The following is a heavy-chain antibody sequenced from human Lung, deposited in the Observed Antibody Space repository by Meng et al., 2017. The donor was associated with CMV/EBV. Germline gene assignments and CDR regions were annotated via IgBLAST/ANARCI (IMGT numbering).Heavy chain of an antibody. Sequence: GEXXKISCAASGFTFSSYAMHWVRQAPGKGLEYVSAISSNGGSTYYADSVKGRFTISRDNSKNTLYLQMGSLRAEDMAVYYCARDHDYDFWSGYVDYWGQGTXVTVSS. V-gene: IGHV3-64*02. CDR3: ARDHDYDFWSGYVDY. D-gene: IGHD3-3*01. J-gene: IGHJ4*02. CDR2: ISSNGGST. CDR1: GFTFSSYA.